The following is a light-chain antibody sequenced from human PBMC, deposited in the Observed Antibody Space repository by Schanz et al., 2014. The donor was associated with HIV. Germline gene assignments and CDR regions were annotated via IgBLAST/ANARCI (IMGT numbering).Light chain of an antibody. V-gene: IGLV2-8*01. CDR2: EVN. Sequence: QSVLTQPPSASGSPGQSVTISCTGTSSDVGGYNYVSWYQQHPGKAPKLMIYEVNKRPSGVPDRFSGSESGTSASLAISGLQSEDEADYYCATWDDALNAWVFGGGTKLTVL. CDR3: ATWDDALNAWV. J-gene: IGLJ3*02. CDR1: SSDVGGYNY.